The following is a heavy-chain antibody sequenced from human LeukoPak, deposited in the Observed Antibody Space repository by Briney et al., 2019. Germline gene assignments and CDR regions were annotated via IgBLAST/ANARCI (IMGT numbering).Heavy chain of an antibody. V-gene: IGHV3-30-3*02. Sequence: YPGGSLRLSCAASGFTFSGHVMHWVRQAPGKGLEWVGLISYDGGNKYYADSVKGRFTISRDNPKNTLYLQMDSLRPEDTAVYYCAKPVTLVIRGASFDSWGQGTLVTVSS. D-gene: IGHD3-10*01. J-gene: IGHJ4*01. CDR1: GFTFSGHV. CDR3: AKPVTLVIRGASFDS. CDR2: ISYDGGNK.